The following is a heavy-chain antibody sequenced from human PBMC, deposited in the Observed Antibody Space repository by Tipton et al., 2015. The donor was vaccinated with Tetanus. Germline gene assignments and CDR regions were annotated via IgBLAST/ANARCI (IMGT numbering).Heavy chain of an antibody. CDR3: VRGRGLSAYSFGFEY. Sequence: GLVKPSQTLSLTCAVSGGSFTSGDFYWTWIRQSPGKGLEWIGSIYSSGRAHYSPSLKSRVTISQDTSKNQVSLKLSSVTAADTAVYYCVRGRGLSAYSFGFEYWGQGALVTVSS. J-gene: IGHJ4*02. V-gene: IGHV4-30-4*01. CDR1: GGSFTSGDFY. CDR2: IYSSGRA. D-gene: IGHD5-12*01.